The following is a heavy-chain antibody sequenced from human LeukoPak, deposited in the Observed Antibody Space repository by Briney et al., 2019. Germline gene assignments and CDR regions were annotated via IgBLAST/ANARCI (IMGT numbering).Heavy chain of an antibody. D-gene: IGHD4-23*01. CDR2: IYSGCST. CDR1: GFTLSSNY. CDR3: ARAAPAVGYFDY. V-gene: IGHV3-53*01. J-gene: IGHJ4*02. Sequence: GGSLRLSCAASGFTLSSNYMSWVRQAPGKGLEWVSVIYSGCSTYYSDSVTGRFTISRDNSKNTLYLQMNTLRVEDTAVYYCARAAPAVGYFDYWGQGTLVTVSS.